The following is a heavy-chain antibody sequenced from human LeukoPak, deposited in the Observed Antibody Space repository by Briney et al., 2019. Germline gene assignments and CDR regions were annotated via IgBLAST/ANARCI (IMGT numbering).Heavy chain of an antibody. D-gene: IGHD4-11*01. CDR1: GGSISNYY. Sequence: SETLSLTCTVSGGSISNYYWSWVRQPPGKGLEWIGCIYYIGSTNYNPSLKSRVTISPDTSKNQFSLELSSVTAADTAVYYCARHGGAYSFDYWGQGSLVTVSS. V-gene: IGHV4-59*08. CDR2: IYYIGST. J-gene: IGHJ4*02. CDR3: ARHGGAYSFDY.